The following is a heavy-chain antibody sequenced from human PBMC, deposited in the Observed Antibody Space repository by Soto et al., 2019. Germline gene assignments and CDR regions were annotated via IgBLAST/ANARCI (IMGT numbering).Heavy chain of an antibody. CDR1: GYKFTDYY. CDR2: VNPKRGDA. V-gene: IGHV1-2*02. J-gene: IGHJ2*01. D-gene: IGHD1-20*01. Sequence: QVLLVQSGAEVKKPGASVKVSCKASGYKFTDYYIHWVRQAPGQGPEWMGWVNPKRGDAVYAQKLQGGVTMTRDTATTTAYLEVNSLKSDDTAIYYCARDPGIPGRYWYFDLWGRGTLVTVSS. CDR3: ARDPGIPGRYWYFDL.